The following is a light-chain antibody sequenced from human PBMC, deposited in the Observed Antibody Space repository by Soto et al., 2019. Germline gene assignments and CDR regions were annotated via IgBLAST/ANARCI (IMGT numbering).Light chain of an antibody. CDR2: LAS. J-gene: IGKJ5*01. Sequence: DIQMTQSPSSLSASVGDRVTITCRPSQGIASYLNWYQQKPGKAPKLLIHLASSLQTGVPSRFSGSASGTSFTLAISSLQPEDFATYYCQQLLSYPITFGQGTRLEI. V-gene: IGKV1-9*01. CDR1: QGIASY. CDR3: QQLLSYPIT.